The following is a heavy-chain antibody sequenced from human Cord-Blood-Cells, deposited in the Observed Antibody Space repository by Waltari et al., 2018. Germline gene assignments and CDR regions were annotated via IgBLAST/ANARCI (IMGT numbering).Heavy chain of an antibody. CDR2: ISSSSYI. Sequence: EVQLVESGGGLVKPGGSLRLSCAASGFTFSSYSMNWVRQAPGKGLEWVSSISSSSYIYYADSVKGRFTISRDNAKNSLYLQMNSLRAEDTAVYYCAGGYCSSTSCYDAFDIWGQGTMVTVSS. V-gene: IGHV3-21*01. CDR1: GFTFSSYS. J-gene: IGHJ3*02. CDR3: AGGYCSSTSCYDAFDI. D-gene: IGHD2-2*01.